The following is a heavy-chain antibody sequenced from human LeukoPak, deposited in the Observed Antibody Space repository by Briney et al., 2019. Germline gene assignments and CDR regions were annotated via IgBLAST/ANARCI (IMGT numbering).Heavy chain of an antibody. V-gene: IGHV1-69*04. CDR1: GGTFSSYT. Sequence: SVKVSCKASGGTFSSYTISWVRQAPGQGLEWMGRIIPILGIANYAHTFQGRVTITADKSTSTAYMELSSLRSEDTAVYYCARENYDFWSGSNNQLDYWGQGTLVTVSS. CDR2: IIPILGIA. D-gene: IGHD3-3*01. J-gene: IGHJ4*02. CDR3: ARENYDFWSGSNNQLDY.